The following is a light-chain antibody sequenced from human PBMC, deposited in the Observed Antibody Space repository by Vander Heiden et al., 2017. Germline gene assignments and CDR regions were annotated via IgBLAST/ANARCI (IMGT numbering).Light chain of an antibody. Sequence: DIQMTQSPSPLPSPVGDTVLISCRTRQIISSYLNWYQQKPGKAPKLLIYAASSWESGIPSRFSGSGSGTDFTLTISSLQPEDFATYYCQQSDSTPHTFGQGTKVEMK. J-gene: IGKJ2*01. V-gene: IGKV1-39*01. CDR2: AAS. CDR1: QIISSY. CDR3: QQSDSTPHT.